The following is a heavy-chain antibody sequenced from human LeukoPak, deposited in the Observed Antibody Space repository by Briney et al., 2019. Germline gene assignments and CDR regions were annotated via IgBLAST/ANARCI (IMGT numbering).Heavy chain of an antibody. V-gene: IGHV1-2*02. J-gene: IGHJ2*01. Sequence: WASVTVSCKASGYTFTGYYMHWVRQAPGQGLEWMGWINPNSGGTNYAQKFQGRVTMTRDTSISTAYMELSRLRSDDTAVYYCARDSSGYYFKSSWYFDLWGRGTLVTVSS. CDR2: INPNSGGT. CDR1: GYTFTGYY. CDR3: ARDSSGYYFKSSWYFDL. D-gene: IGHD3-22*01.